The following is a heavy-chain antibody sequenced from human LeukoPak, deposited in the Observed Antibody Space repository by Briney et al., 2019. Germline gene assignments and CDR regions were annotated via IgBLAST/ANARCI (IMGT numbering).Heavy chain of an antibody. J-gene: IGHJ6*04. CDR3: ARVPMDILIGYSGSGNYDHGMDV. CDR1: GYTFTNYG. D-gene: IGHD3-9*01. V-gene: IGHV1-18*04. Sequence: ASVKVSCKASGYTFTNYGISWVRQAPGQGLEWMGWIGVHNGITKHAQKLPGRVTLTTDTSTSTAYMQLSSLRSDDTAVYYCARVPMDILIGYSGSGNYDHGMDVWGKGTTVTVSS. CDR2: IGVHNGIT.